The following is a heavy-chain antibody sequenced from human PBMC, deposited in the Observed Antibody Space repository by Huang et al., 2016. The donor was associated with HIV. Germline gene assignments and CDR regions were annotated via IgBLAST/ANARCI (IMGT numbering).Heavy chain of an antibody. V-gene: IGHV3-74*01. CDR1: GFSISSYW. J-gene: IGHJ4*02. D-gene: IGHD3-22*01. Sequence: EVQLVESGGGLVQPGGSLRLSCAASGFSISSYWMHWVSQAPGKGGVWVARINRGGSSTSDADSVKGRFTIARDNAKNTLYLQMNSLRAEDTAVYYCARDPRIQSWLNFFDYWGQGTLVSVSS. CDR2: INRGGSST. CDR3: ARDPRIQSWLNFFDY.